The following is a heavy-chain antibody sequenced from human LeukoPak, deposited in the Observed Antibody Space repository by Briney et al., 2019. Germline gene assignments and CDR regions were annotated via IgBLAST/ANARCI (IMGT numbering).Heavy chain of an antibody. J-gene: IGHJ4*02. CDR2: IYYSGST. CDR3: ARYYYGSGIYYYFDY. V-gene: IGHV4-39*07. CDR1: GGSISSSSYY. Sequence: SETLSLTCTVSGGSISSSSYYWDWIRQPPGKGLEYIGSIYYSGSTYYNPSLKSRVTISVDTSKNQFSLRLSSVTAADTAVYYCARYYYGSGIYYYFDYWGQGTLVTVSS. D-gene: IGHD3-10*01.